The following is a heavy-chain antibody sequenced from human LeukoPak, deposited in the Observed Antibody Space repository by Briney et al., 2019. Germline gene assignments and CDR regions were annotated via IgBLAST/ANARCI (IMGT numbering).Heavy chain of an antibody. Sequence: SETLSLTCTVSGGSISSYCWSWLRQPPGKGLEWVGYIYYSGSTNYNPSLKSRVTISLDTSKNQFSLKLSSVTAADTAVYYCARSYGDYGRSGYYYYMDVWGKGTTVTVSS. CDR3: ARSYGDYGRSGYYYYMDV. CDR1: GGSISSYC. D-gene: IGHD4-17*01. V-gene: IGHV4-59*12. CDR2: IYYSGST. J-gene: IGHJ6*03.